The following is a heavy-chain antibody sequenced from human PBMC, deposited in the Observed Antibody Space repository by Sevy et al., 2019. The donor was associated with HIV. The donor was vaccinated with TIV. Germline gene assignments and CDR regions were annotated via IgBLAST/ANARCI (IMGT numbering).Heavy chain of an antibody. CDR1: GGSISIYY. D-gene: IGHD3-3*01. V-gene: IGHV4-59*01. CDR2: IYHSGST. Sequence: SETLSLTCTVSGGSISIYYWNWIRQPPGKALEWIGYIYHSGSTNYNPSLKSRVSISVDTSSNQLSMNLSSVTAADTATYYCARDRSAFYYDFWTGYSSNYGMDVWGQGTTVTVSS. J-gene: IGHJ6*02. CDR3: ARDRSAFYYDFWTGYSSNYGMDV.